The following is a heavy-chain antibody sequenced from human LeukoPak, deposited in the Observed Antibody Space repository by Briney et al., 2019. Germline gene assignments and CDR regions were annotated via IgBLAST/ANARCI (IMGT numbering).Heavy chain of an antibody. CDR3: ARVGYSFSSVDY. CDR2: KKQDGSEK. Sequence: PGGSLRLSCAASGFTFSRYWMSWVRQAPGKGLEWVANKKQDGSEKYYVDSVKGRFTISRDNAKNSLYLQMNSLRAEDTAVYYCARVGYSFSSVDYWGQGTLVTVSS. J-gene: IGHJ4*02. V-gene: IGHV3-7*01. CDR1: GFTFSRYW. D-gene: IGHD6-6*01.